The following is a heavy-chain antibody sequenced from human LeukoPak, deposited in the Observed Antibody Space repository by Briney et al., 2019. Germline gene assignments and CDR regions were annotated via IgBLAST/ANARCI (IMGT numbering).Heavy chain of an antibody. V-gene: IGHV1-2*02. J-gene: IGHJ4*02. D-gene: IGHD6-19*01. CDR3: ARALSAVASDY. Sequence: GASVKVSCKASGYTFTGYYIHRVRQAPGQGLEWMGWINPNSGGTNYAQKFQGRVTMTRDTSISTTYMELGRLRSDDTAVYYCARALSAVASDYWGQGTLVTVSS. CDR2: INPNSGGT. CDR1: GYTFTGYY.